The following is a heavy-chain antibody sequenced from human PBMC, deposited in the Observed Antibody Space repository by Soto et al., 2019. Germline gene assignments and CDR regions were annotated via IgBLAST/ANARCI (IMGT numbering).Heavy chain of an antibody. V-gene: IGHV4-39*01. D-gene: IGHD3-9*01. CDR2: IYYTGST. J-gene: IGHJ6*03. CDR3: ARQGDLGYDDIFTAYYPFSYMDV. Sequence: TSETLSLTCTVSGGSISSRSTYWGWIRQPPGQGLEWIGSIYYTGSTYYNPSLKTRVTISVDTSNNQFSLRLSSVTAADTAVYYCARQGDLGYDDIFTAYYPFSYMDVWGKGTTVTVSS. CDR1: GGSISSRSTY.